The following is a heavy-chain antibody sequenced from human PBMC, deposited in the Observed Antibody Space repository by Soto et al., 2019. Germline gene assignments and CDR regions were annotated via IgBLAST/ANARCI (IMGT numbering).Heavy chain of an antibody. J-gene: IGHJ4*02. CDR2: IYYSGST. CDR3: ARHLYVAAQLVYFDY. V-gene: IGHV4-39*01. CDR1: GGSISSSSYY. Sequence: SETLSLTCTVSGGSISSSSYYWGWIRQPPGKGLEWIGSIYYSGSTYYNPSLKSRVTISVDTSKNQFSLKLSSVTAADTAVYYCARHLYVAAQLVYFDYWGQGTLVTVSS. D-gene: IGHD6-13*01.